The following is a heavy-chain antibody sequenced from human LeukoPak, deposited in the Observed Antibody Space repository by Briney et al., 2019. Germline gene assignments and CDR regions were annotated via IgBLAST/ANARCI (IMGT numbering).Heavy chain of an antibody. V-gene: IGHV3-33*01. J-gene: IGHJ3*02. CDR1: GFTFSSYG. CDR2: IWSDGSAK. D-gene: IGHD6-19*01. Sequence: GGSLRLSCAASGFTFSSYGMHWVRQAPGKGLEWVAVIWSDGSAKYYADSVTGRVTISRDNSKNTLYLQIYSLRAEDTAVYYCVRVRSVSSAWRAFDIWGQGTVVIVSS. CDR3: VRVRSVSSAWRAFDI.